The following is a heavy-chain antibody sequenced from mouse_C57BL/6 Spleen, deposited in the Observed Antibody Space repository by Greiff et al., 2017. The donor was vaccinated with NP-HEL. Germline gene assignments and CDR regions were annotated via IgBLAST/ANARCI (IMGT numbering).Heavy chain of an antibody. J-gene: IGHJ2*01. CDR3: TTGTTVVGDY. V-gene: IGHV14-4*01. CDR2: IDPENGDT. CDR1: GFNIKDDY. D-gene: IGHD1-1*01. Sequence: EVQLQESGAELVRPGASVKLSCTASGFNIKDDYMHWVKQRPEQGLEWIGWIDPENGDTEYASKFQGKATITADTSSNTAYLQLSSLTSEDTAVYYCTTGTTVVGDYWGQGTTLTVSS.